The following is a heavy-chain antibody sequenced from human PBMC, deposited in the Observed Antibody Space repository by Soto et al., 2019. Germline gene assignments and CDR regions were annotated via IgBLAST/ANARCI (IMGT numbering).Heavy chain of an antibody. J-gene: IGHJ4*02. V-gene: IGHV3-23*01. CDR3: AKLRVGATSFDY. Sequence: EVQLLESGGGLVQPGGSLRLSCAASGFTFSSYAMSWVRQAPGKGLEWVSAISGSGGSTYYADSVKGRFTISRDNSKNKLYLQMNSLRAEDTAVYYCAKLRVGATSFDYWGQGTLVTVSS. CDR1: GFTFSSYA. D-gene: IGHD1-26*01. CDR2: ISGSGGST.